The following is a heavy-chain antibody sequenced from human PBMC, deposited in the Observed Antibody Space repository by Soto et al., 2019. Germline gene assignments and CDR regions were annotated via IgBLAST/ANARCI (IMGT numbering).Heavy chain of an antibody. CDR1: GGSIISSSYY. CDR2: IYYSGST. D-gene: IGHD3-10*01. CDR3: ARAPRGNYGYPSYFDY. V-gene: IGHV4-61*01. Sequence: SETLSLTCTVSGGSIISSSYYWSWIRQPPGKGLEWIGYIYYSGSTNYNPSLKSRVTISVDTSKNQFSLKLSSVTAADTAVYYCARAPRGNYGYPSYFDYWGQGTLVTVSS. J-gene: IGHJ4*02.